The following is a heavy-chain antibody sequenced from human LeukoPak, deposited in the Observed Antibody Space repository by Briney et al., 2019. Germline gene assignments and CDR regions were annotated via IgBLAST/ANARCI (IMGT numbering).Heavy chain of an antibody. V-gene: IGHV6-1*01. Sequence: SQTLSLTCAISGDSVSSNSAAWNWIRQSPSRGLEWLGRTYYRSKWYNGYAVSVKSRITINPDTSKNQFSLQLNSVTPEDTAVYYCARFAGGYDHGLYYYYGMDVWGQGTTVTVSS. J-gene: IGHJ6*02. CDR2: TYYRSKWYN. CDR1: GDSVSSNSAA. D-gene: IGHD5-12*01. CDR3: ARFAGGYDHGLYYYYGMDV.